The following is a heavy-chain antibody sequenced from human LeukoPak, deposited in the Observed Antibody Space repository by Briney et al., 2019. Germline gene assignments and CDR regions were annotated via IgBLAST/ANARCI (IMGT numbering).Heavy chain of an antibody. D-gene: IGHD3-10*01. V-gene: IGHV5-51*01. CDR2: IYPGDSDT. CDR3: ATNTMFRGIHAFDI. J-gene: IGHJ3*02. CDR1: GYSFTSYW. Sequence: GESLKISCKGSGYSFTSYWIGWVRQMPGKGLEWMGIIYPGDSDTRYSPSFQGQVTISADKSIGTAYLQWSSLKASDSAMYYCATNTMFRGIHAFDIWGQGTMVTVSS.